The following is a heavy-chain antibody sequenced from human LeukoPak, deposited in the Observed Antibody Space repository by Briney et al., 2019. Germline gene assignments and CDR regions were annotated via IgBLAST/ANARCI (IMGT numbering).Heavy chain of an antibody. D-gene: IGHD3-22*01. CDR2: ISAYNGNT. CDR1: GYTFADYF. J-gene: IGHJ3*02. V-gene: IGHV1-18*01. Sequence: EASVKVSCKTSGYTFADYFIHWVRQAPGQGLEWMGWISAYNGNTNYAQRLQGRVTMTTDTSTSIAYMELRSLRSDDTAVYYCARDSSGYYGPNDAFDIWGQGTMVTVSS. CDR3: ARDSSGYYGPNDAFDI.